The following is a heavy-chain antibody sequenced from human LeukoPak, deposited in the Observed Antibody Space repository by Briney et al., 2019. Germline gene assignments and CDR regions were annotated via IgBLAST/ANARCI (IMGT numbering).Heavy chain of an antibody. Sequence: GGSLRLSCAASRFTFSSYAMSWVRQAPGKGLEWVSAISGSGGSTYYADSVKGRFTISRDNSKNTLYLQMNSLRAEDTAVYYCAKAPAIVVVPAAMGPWFDPWGQGTLVTVSS. J-gene: IGHJ5*02. D-gene: IGHD2-2*01. CDR1: RFTFSSYA. CDR3: AKAPAIVVVPAAMGPWFDP. CDR2: ISGSGGST. V-gene: IGHV3-23*01.